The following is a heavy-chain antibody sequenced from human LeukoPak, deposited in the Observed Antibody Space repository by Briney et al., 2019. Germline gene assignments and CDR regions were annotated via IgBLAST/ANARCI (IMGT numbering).Heavy chain of an antibody. J-gene: IGHJ4*02. Sequence: GGSLRLTCAASGFTFSSYAMQWVRQAPGKGLEWVSLISHDRNNVYYADSVKGRFTISRDNSKNTLYLQMNSLRAEDTAVYYCASGALYFDFWSGYYYWGQGALVSVSS. D-gene: IGHD3-3*01. V-gene: IGHV3-30-3*01. CDR2: ISHDRNNV. CDR3: ASGALYFDFWSGYYY. CDR1: GFTFSSYA.